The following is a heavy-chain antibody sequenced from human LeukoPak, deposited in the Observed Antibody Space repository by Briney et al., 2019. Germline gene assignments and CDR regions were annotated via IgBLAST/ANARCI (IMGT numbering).Heavy chain of an antibody. CDR2: IYYSGST. CDR1: GGSISSSSYY. Sequence: PSETLSLTCTVSGGSISSSSYYWGWIRQPPGKGLEWIGSIYYSGSTYYNPSLKSRVTISVDTSKNQFSLKLSSVTAADTAVYYCARSPGPLVPAAFDIWGQGTMVTVSP. D-gene: IGHD3-10*01. J-gene: IGHJ3*02. V-gene: IGHV4-39*01. CDR3: ARSPGPLVPAAFDI.